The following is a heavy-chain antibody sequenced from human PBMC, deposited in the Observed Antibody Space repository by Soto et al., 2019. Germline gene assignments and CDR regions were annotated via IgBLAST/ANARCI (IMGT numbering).Heavy chain of an antibody. D-gene: IGHD3-10*01. CDR3: ARGVGSGTYYNQYNWFDP. V-gene: IGHV1-18*01. CDR1: GYTFTNFG. Sequence: ASVKVSCKASGYTFTNFGISWVRQAPGQGLEWMGWINTYNGNTNHAQKLQGRVTMTTDTSTSTACMELRSLRSDDTAVYYCARGVGSGTYYNQYNWFDPWGQGTLVTSPQ. CDR2: INTYNGNT. J-gene: IGHJ5*02.